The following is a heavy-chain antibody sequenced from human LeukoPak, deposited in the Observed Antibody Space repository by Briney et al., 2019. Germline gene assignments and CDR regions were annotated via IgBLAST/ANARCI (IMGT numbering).Heavy chain of an antibody. CDR2: ISYDGSNK. V-gene: IGHV3-30*18. CDR3: AKAYYYDSSGYYFDY. CDR1: GFTLSSYG. Sequence: GGSLRLSCAASGFTLSSYGMHWVRQAPGKGLEWVAVISYDGSNKYYADSVKGRFTISRDNSKNTLYLQMNSLRAEDTAVYYCAKAYYYDSSGYYFDYWGQGTLVTVSS. D-gene: IGHD3-22*01. J-gene: IGHJ4*02.